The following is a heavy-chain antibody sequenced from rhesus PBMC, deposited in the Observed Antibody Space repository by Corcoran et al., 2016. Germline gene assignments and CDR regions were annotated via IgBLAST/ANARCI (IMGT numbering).Heavy chain of an antibody. CDR3: ARAGVATDFDY. V-gene: IGHV4S2*01. CDR1: GASIGDNY. D-gene: IGHD1-44*01. Sequence: QVQLQESGPGLVRPSETLPLTCAVSGASIGDNYWSWIRLATGRGLEWIGSIYGRRGTTDYTPSFISRVAISIDTSNNKLSLSLKSVTAADTAVYYCARAGVATDFDYWGQGVLVTVSS. CDR2: IYGRRGTT. J-gene: IGHJ4*01.